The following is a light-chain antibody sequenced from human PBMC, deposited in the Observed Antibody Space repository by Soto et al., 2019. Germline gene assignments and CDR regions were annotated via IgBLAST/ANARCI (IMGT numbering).Light chain of an antibody. V-gene: IGKV3-15*01. CDR3: QQYYNWPPVT. CDR2: GAS. Sequence: VLTQSPTTLSVSPGERVTLSCRTSQSVGTTLAWYQQKPGQAPRLLIYGASTRATGVPARFSGGGSGTDFILTISSLQSEDFAFYYCQQYYNWPPVTFGQGTKLEIK. J-gene: IGKJ2*01. CDR1: QSVGTT.